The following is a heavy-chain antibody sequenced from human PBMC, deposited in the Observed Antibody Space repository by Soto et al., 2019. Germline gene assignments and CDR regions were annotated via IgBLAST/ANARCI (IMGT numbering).Heavy chain of an antibody. V-gene: IGHV3-23*01. J-gene: IGHJ4*02. CDR2: ISGRDGVT. CDR1: GLTFSSHA. CDR3: ATQAGGFLEGPLDF. D-gene: IGHD3-10*01. Sequence: EVQLLESGGGLVQPGGSLRLSCVASGLTFSSHAMTWVRQAPGKGLEWVAVISGRDGVTHYTDSVKGRSTISRDNPKSTLYLQINSLRAEDMAIYYCATQAGGFLEGPLDFWGPGTLVTVSS.